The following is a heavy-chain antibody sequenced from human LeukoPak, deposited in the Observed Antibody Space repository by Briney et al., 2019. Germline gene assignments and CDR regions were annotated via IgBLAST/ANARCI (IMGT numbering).Heavy chain of an antibody. D-gene: IGHD2-15*01. Sequence: SETLSLTCTVSGGSISSGGYYWSWIRQHPGKGLEWIGYTYYSGSTYYNPSLKSRVTISVDTSKNQFSLKLSSVTAADTAVYYCARGSGGSCYSGWGQGTLVTVSS. V-gene: IGHV4-31*03. J-gene: IGHJ4*02. CDR1: GGSISSGGYY. CDR2: TYYSGST. CDR3: ARGSGGSCYSG.